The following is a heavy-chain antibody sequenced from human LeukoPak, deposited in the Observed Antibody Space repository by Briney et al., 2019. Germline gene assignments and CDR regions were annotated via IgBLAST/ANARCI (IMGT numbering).Heavy chain of an antibody. V-gene: IGHV3-30-3*01. CDR2: ISYDGSNK. D-gene: IGHD1-7*01. CDR1: GFTFSSYA. Sequence: PGRSLRLSCAASGFTFSSYAMHWVRQAPGKGLEWVAVISYDGSNKYYADSVKGRFTISRDNSKNTLYLQMNSLRAEDTAVYYCANSETGTTGGYYGMDVWGQGTTVTVSS. CDR3: ANSETGTTGGYYGMDV. J-gene: IGHJ6*02.